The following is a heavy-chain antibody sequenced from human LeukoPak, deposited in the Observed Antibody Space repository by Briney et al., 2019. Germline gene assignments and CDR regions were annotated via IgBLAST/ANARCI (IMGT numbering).Heavy chain of an antibody. CDR3: AGDPNYYDNTAWGSWFDS. V-gene: IGHV3-48*04. Sequence: PGGSLRLSCAASGFTFSSYSMNWVRQAPGKGLEWVSYISSSSSTIYYADSVKGRFTISRDNAKSSLYLQMNSLRAEDTARYFCAGDPNYYDNTAWGSWFDSWGQGTLVTVSS. CDR1: GFTFSSYS. J-gene: IGHJ5*01. CDR2: ISSSSSTI. D-gene: IGHD3-22*01.